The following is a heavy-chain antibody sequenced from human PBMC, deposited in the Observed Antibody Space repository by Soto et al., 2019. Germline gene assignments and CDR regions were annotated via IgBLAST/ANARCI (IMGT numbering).Heavy chain of an antibody. CDR1: GFTFSSYD. Sequence: PGGSLRLSCAASGFTFSSYDMHWVRQGIGKGLEWVSGIGVDGDTHYPGSVRGRFTISRENAKNSLYLQMNSLRAEDTAVYYCAWIYAAAGNPASYYYNGMDVCGQGTTVTVSS. J-gene: IGHJ6*02. V-gene: IGHV3-13*01. D-gene: IGHD6-13*01. CDR3: AWIYAAAGNPASYYYNGMDV. CDR2: IGVDGDT.